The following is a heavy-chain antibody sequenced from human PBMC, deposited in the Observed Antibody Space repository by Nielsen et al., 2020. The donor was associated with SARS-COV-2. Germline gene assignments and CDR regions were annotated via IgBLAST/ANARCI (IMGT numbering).Heavy chain of an antibody. CDR1: GYTFSNHG. CDR2: ISAYNGNT. Sequence: ASVKVSCKASGYTFSNHGITWVRQAPGQGLEWVGWISAYNGNTNYAQKLQGRVTMTTDTSTSTAYMELRSLRSDDTAVYYCARVVGAMVYFDYWGQGTLVTVSS. CDR3: ARVVGAMVYFDY. D-gene: IGHD5-18*01. J-gene: IGHJ4*02. V-gene: IGHV1-18*01.